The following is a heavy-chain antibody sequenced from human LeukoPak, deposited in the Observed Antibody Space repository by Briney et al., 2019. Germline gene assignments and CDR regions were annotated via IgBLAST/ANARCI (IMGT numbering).Heavy chain of an antibody. CDR3: ARALDILTGYSEYYFDY. Sequence: PSETLSLTCTVSGASISSYYWSWIRQPPGKGLEWIGYIYYSGGTNYNPSLKSRATISLDTSKNLFSLKLSSVTAADTAVYYCARALDILTGYSEYYFDYWGQGTLVTVSS. V-gene: IGHV4-59*12. D-gene: IGHD3-9*01. CDR1: GASISSYY. CDR2: IYYSGGT. J-gene: IGHJ4*02.